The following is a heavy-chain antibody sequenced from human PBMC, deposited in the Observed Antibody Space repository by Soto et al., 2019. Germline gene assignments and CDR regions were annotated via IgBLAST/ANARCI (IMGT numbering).Heavy chain of an antibody. D-gene: IGHD2-2*01. V-gene: IGHV4-34*01. CDR3: ARGPSTYDY. J-gene: IGHJ4*02. Sequence: SETLSLTCAVYGGSFSGYYWSWIRQPPGKGLEWIGEINHSGSTNYNPSLKSRVTISVDTSKNQFSLELSSVTAADTAVYYCARGPSTYDYWGQGTLVTVSS. CDR2: INHSGST. CDR1: GGSFSGYY.